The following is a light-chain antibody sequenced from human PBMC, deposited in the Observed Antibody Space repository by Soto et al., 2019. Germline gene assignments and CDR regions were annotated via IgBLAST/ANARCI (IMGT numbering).Light chain of an antibody. CDR1: QGIGDT. V-gene: IGKV3-15*01. Sequence: EIVLTQSPGTLSVSPGEGVTLSCRASQGIGDTLAWYQHKPGQTPRLLIYDTSTRATGVPARFSGSGSGTGFTLTISNLQPEDFATYFCQQCYNTPRTFGPGTKVDIK. J-gene: IGKJ1*01. CDR2: DTS. CDR3: QQCYNTPRT.